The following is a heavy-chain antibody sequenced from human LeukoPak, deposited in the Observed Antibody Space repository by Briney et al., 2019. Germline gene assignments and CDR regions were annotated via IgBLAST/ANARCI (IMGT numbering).Heavy chain of an antibody. V-gene: IGHV4-34*01. CDR2: INHSGST. CDR1: AGSFSGYY. J-gene: IGHJ5*02. D-gene: IGHD2-2*01. CDR3: ARDPEGVPADSPLLINWFDP. Sequence: SETLSLTCAVYAGSFSGYYWSWIRQPPGKGLEWIGEINHSGSTNYNPSLKSRVTISVDTSKNQFSLKLSSVTAADTAVYYCARDPEGVPADSPLLINWFDPWGQGTLVTVSS.